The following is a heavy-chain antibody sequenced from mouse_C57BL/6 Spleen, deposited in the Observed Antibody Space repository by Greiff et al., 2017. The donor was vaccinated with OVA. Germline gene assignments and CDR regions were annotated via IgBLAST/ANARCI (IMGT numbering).Heavy chain of an antibody. CDR3: AKGAYGNYGFAY. J-gene: IGHJ3*01. CDR2: INPSNGGT. V-gene: IGHV1-53*01. D-gene: IGHD2-1*01. Sequence: QVQLQQPGTELVKPGASVKLSCKASGYTFTSYWMHWVKQRPGQGLEWIVNINPSNGGTNYNEKFKSKATLTVDKSSSTAYMQLSSLTSEDSAVYYCAKGAYGNYGFAYWGQGTLVTVSA. CDR1: GYTFTSYW.